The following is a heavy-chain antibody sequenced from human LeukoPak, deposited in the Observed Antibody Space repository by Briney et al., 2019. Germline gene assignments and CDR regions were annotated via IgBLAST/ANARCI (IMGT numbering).Heavy chain of an antibody. J-gene: IGHJ4*02. V-gene: IGHV4-31*03. CDR1: GVSISSGGYY. CDR2: IYHSGNT. Sequence: SETLSLTCTVSGVSISSGGYYWTWIRQRPGEALEWIGYIYHSGNTYYNPSLMSRIVLSVDTSKSQFSLKVTSVTAAATALYYCARVRKLPLEWDLIDFWGQGTLVTVSS. D-gene: IGHD1-1*01. CDR3: ARVRKLPLEWDLIDF.